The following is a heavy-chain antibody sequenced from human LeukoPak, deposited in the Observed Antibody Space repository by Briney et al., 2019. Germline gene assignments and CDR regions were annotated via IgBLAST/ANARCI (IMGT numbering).Heavy chain of an antibody. V-gene: IGHV1-18*01. CDR3: ARDVVFVSSHSTSYYYYYGMDV. J-gene: IGHJ6*02. CDR2: ISAYNGNT. Sequence: ASVKVSCKASGYTFTSYGISWVRQAPGQGLEWMGWISAYNGNTNYAQKLQGRVTMTTDISTSTAYMELRSLRSDDTAVYYCARDVVFVSSHSTSYYYYYGMDVWGQGTTVTVSS. CDR1: GYTFTSYG. D-gene: IGHD6-13*01.